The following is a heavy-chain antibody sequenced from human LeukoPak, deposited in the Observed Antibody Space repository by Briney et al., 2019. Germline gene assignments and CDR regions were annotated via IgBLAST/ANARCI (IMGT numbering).Heavy chain of an antibody. D-gene: IGHD2-2*01. CDR3: ARGRYSSRSGGYYFDI. CDR1: GFTFNKYW. CDR2: IKQDGSEQ. J-gene: IGHJ4*02. Sequence: GGSLRLSCAASGFTFNKYWMSWVRQTPGKGLEWVANIKQDGSEQYYVESVKGRFTISRDNAKNSLSLQMNSLRAEDTAVYYCARGRYSSRSGGYYFDIWGQGTLVTVSS. V-gene: IGHV3-7*03.